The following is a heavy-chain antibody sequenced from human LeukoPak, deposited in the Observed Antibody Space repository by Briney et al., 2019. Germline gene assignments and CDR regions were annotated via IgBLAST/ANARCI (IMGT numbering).Heavy chain of an antibody. Sequence: GGSLRLSCAASGFTVSSNYMSRVRQAPGKGLEWVSVIYSGGSTYYADSVKGRFTISRDNSKNTLYLQMNSLRAEDTAVYYCARVGGYCSGGSCYYRNYDYYMDVWGKGTTVTVSS. D-gene: IGHD2-15*01. J-gene: IGHJ6*03. CDR3: ARVGGYCSGGSCYYRNYDYYMDV. CDR1: GFTVSSNY. V-gene: IGHV3-53*01. CDR2: IYSGGST.